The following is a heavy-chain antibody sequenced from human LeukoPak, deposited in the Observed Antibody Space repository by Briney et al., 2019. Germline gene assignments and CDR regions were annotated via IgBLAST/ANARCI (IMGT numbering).Heavy chain of an antibody. J-gene: IGHJ4*02. CDR2: IYSSWST. V-gene: IGHV4-4*09. CDR3: ARTYSTSSNFDY. D-gene: IGHD2-2*01. Sequence: SGTLSLTCTVSGGSISSYYWSWVRQTPGKGLEWSWYIYSSWSTNYTPSLKSRVTISVDTSKEQFSLQLSSVTAADTALYYCARTYSTSSNFDYWGQGTLVTVSS. CDR1: GGSISSYY.